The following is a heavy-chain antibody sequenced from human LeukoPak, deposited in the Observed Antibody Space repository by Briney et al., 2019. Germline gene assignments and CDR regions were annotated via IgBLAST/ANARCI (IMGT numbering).Heavy chain of an antibody. Sequence: GGSLRLSCAASGFTFSSYDMSWVRQAPGKGLEWVSGINKSGGGTYYADSVKGRFTMSRDNSKNTLFLQMNSLRAEDTAVYYCAKVTWSSSGSDYWGQGTRVTVSS. J-gene: IGHJ4*02. CDR3: AKVTWSSSGSDY. CDR1: GFTFSSYD. V-gene: IGHV3-23*01. D-gene: IGHD6-19*01. CDR2: INKSGGGT.